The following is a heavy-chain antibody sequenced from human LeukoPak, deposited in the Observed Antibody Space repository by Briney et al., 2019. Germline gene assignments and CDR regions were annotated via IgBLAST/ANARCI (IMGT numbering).Heavy chain of an antibody. Sequence: PGGSLRLSCAASGFTLDDYAMHWVRQAPGKGVEGVSGISWYSGSIGYADSVKGRFTISRDNAKNSLYLQMNSLRADVMALYYCAKGSTRAAAGGGFDYWGQGALVTVSS. J-gene: IGHJ4*02. CDR3: AKGSTRAAAGGGFDY. D-gene: IGHD6-13*01. V-gene: IGHV3-9*03. CDR1: GFTLDDYA. CDR2: ISWYSGSI.